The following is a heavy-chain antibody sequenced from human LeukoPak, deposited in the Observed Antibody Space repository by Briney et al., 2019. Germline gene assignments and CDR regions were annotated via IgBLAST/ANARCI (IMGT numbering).Heavy chain of an antibody. V-gene: IGHV3-11*01. CDR2: IGTGGITI. D-gene: IGHD3-22*01. J-gene: IGHJ6*02. CDR3: AKGGPRTLDPYYYDSSGLPRGVYYYYGMDV. CDR1: GFTFSDYY. Sequence: KPGGSLRLSCAASGFTFSDYYMSWIRQAPGKGLEWVSYIGTGGITIYYADSVKGRFTISRDNSKNTLYLQMNSLRAEDTAVYYCAKGGPRTLDPYYYDSSGLPRGVYYYYGMDVWGQGTTVTVSS.